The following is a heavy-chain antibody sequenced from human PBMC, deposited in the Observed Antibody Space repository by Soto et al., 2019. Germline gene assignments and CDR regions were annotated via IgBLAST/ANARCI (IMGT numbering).Heavy chain of an antibody. CDR1: GGSVISGSYY. CDR3: ARSWGAYCGGDCARPELSFHP. Sequence: SETLSVTCTVPGGSVISGSYYWVWIRQPPGKGREWIGNIYYSGPTNYNPSLKSRVTISVDTSENHFSLKLRSVTAAVTAVYYCARSWGAYCGGDCARPELSFHPWGQRTLVTVSS. V-gene: IGHV4-61*01. J-gene: IGHJ5*02. CDR2: IYYSGPT. D-gene: IGHD2-21*02.